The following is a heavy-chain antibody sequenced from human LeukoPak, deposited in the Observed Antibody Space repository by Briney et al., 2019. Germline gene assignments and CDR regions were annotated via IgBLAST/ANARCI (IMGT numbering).Heavy chain of an antibody. CDR2: IYPRDGST. CDR1: GYIFTSNY. J-gene: IGHJ4*02. Sequence: ASVKVSCKASGYIFTSNYIHWVRQATGQGLEWMGMIYPRDGSTSYAQKFHGRVTVTRDTSTSTVHMELSGLRSEDTAVYYCARDQEAFDYWGQGTLVTVSS. V-gene: IGHV1-46*01. CDR3: ARDQEAFDY.